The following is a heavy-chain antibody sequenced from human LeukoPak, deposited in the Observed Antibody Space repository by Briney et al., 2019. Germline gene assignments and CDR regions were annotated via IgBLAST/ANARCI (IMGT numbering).Heavy chain of an antibody. CDR1: GFTFSSYS. CDR2: ISSSSSYI. D-gene: IGHD1-7*01. V-gene: IGHV3-21*01. CDR3: AREPVMWTGTRDVYFDY. Sequence: GGSLRLSCAASGFTFSSYSMNWVRQAPGKGLEWVSSISSSSSYIYYADSVKGRFTISRDNAKNSLYLQMNSLRAEDTAVYYCAREPVMWTGTRDVYFDYWGQGTLVTVSS. J-gene: IGHJ4*02.